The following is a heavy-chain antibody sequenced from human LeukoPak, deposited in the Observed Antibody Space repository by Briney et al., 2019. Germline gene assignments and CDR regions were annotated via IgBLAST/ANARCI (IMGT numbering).Heavy chain of an antibody. J-gene: IGHJ4*02. CDR3: AKDRLIITPYYFDY. Sequence: GGSLRLSCAASGFTFSSYGMHWVRQAPGKGLEWVAFIRYDGNNKYYADSVKGRFTVSRDNSKNTLYLQMNSLRTEDTAVYYCAKDRLIITPYYFDYWGQGTLVTVSS. V-gene: IGHV3-30*02. D-gene: IGHD3-9*01. CDR1: GFTFSSYG. CDR2: IRYDGNNK.